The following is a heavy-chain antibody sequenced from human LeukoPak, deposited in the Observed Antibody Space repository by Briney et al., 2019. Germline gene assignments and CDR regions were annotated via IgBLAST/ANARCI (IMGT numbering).Heavy chain of an antibody. Sequence: GGSLRLSCAASGFTFSSYAMSWVRQLPGKGLEWLSYINDSGGSTYYADSVKGRFVISRDNSKNSLYLQINSLRAEDTAIYYCATYDYVWGRYRLAQGDYWGQGTLVTVSS. V-gene: IGHV3-23*01. J-gene: IGHJ4*02. CDR2: INDSGGST. D-gene: IGHD3-16*02. CDR3: ATYDYVWGRYRLAQGDY. CDR1: GFTFSSYA.